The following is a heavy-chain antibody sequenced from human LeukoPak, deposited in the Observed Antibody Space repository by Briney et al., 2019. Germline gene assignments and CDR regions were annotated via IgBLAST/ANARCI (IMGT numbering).Heavy chain of an antibody. D-gene: IGHD6-13*01. CDR3: AGDRVLDV. J-gene: IGHJ6*02. CDR2: ISSNGGST. Sequence: GGSLRLSCAASGFTFSSYAMHWVRQAPGKGLEYVSAISSNGGSTYYANSVKGRFTISRDNSKNTLYLQMGSLRAEDMAVYYCAGDRVLDVWGQGTTVTVSS. V-gene: IGHV3-64*01. CDR1: GFTFSSYA.